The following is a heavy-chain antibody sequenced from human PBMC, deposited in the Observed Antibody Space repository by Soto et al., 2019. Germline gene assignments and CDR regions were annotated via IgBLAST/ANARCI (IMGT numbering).Heavy chain of an antibody. CDR3: ARGNLYCSGGSCYQGGDDY. CDR1: GGTFSSYT. Sequence: VASVKVSCKASGGTFSSYTISWVRQAPGQGLEWMGRIIPILGIANYAQKFQGRVTITADKSTSTAYMELSSLRSEDTAVYYCARGNLYCSGGSCYQGGDDYWGQGTLVTVSS. CDR2: IIPILGIA. J-gene: IGHJ4*02. V-gene: IGHV1-69*02. D-gene: IGHD2-15*01.